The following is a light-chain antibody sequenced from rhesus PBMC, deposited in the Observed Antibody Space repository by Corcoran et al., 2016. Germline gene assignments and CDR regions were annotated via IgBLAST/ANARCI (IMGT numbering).Light chain of an antibody. J-gene: IGKJ2*01. CDR2: EAS. V-gene: IGKV1S17*01. Sequence: DIQMTQSPSSLSASVGDRVTITCRASQGITNDLAWYLQKPGETPKLLIYEASRLERGIPSRVSGSGSGTDFNLTISSLQSEDFATYYCQHYYSTPYSFGQGTKVEIK. CDR1: QGITND. CDR3: QHYYSTPYS.